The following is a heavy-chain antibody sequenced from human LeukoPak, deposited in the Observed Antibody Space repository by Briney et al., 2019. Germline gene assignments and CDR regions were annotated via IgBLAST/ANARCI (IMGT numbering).Heavy chain of an antibody. D-gene: IGHD4-23*01. CDR2: IYHSGST. V-gene: IGHV4-30-2*01. CDR3: ARATVVTAGFDY. CDR1: GGSISGGGYS. J-gene: IGHJ4*02. Sequence: SETLSLTCAVSGGSISGGGYSWSWIRQPPGKGLERIGYIYHSGSTYYNPSLKSRVTISVDRSKNQFSLKLSSVTAADTAVYYCARATVVTAGFDYWGQGTLVTVSS.